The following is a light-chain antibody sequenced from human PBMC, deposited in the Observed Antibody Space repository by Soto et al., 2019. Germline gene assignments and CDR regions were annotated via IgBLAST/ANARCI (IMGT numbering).Light chain of an antibody. CDR2: SVS. V-gene: IGLV2-14*01. CDR1: SSDIGTYDH. J-gene: IGLJ1*01. CDR3: ISYTVSRSYV. Sequence: QSVLTQPASVSGSPGQSITMSWSGTSSDIGTYDHVAWFQQFPGKTPKLVIYSVSDRPSGVSYRFSGSKSGNTASLTISGLQADDEADYYCISYTVSRSYVFGTGTKVTVL.